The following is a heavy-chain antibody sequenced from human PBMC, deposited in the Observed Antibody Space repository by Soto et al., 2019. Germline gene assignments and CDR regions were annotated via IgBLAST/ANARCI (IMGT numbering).Heavy chain of an antibody. CDR1: GDTFTFYS. CDR3: ASSYGSGYRAFDY. CDR2: INPILSMS. J-gene: IGHJ4*02. V-gene: IGHV1-69*02. Sequence: QVQLVQSGAEVKRPGSSVKVSCKASGDTFTFYSINWVRQAPGLGLEWMGRINPILSMSNYAQRFQGRVTMTAVKSTSTADMELRSLRSEDTAIYYCASSYGSGYRAFDYWGQGALVTVSS. D-gene: IGHD3-10*01.